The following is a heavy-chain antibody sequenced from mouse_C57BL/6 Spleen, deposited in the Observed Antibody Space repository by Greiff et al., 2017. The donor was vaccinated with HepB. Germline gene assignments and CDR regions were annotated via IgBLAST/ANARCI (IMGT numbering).Heavy chain of an antibody. D-gene: IGHD1-1*01. CDR3: ARSYYGSSYWYFDV. CDR1: GYAFSSYW. CDR2: IYPGDGDT. J-gene: IGHJ1*03. Sequence: QVHVKQSGAELVKPGASVKISCKASGYAFSSYWMNWVKQRPGKGLEWIGQIYPGDGDTNYNGKFKGKATLTADKSSSTAYMQLISLTSEDSAVYFCARSYYGSSYWYFDVWGTRTTVTVSS. V-gene: IGHV1-80*01.